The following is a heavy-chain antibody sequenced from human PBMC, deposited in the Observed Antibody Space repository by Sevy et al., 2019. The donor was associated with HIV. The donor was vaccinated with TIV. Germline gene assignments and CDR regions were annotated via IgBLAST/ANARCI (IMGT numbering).Heavy chain of an antibody. CDR3: ARHRGAAAGLFVRMDV. J-gene: IGHJ6*02. Sequence: GGSLRPSCAISGFTVSSNDMNWVRQAPGKGLEWVSIIYSGGTTYYADSVKGRFSISRDNSKNTLYLHMNSLRDEDTALYYCARHRGAAAGLFVRMDVWGQGTTVTVSS. CDR2: IYSGGTT. D-gene: IGHD6-25*01. CDR1: GFTVSSND. V-gene: IGHV3-53*01.